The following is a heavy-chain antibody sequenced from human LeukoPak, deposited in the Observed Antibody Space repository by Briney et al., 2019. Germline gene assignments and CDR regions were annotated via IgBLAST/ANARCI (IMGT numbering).Heavy chain of an antibody. J-gene: IGHJ6*02. CDR3: ARYPRGRNYSMDV. Sequence: RPGGSLRLSCAASGFTFNSYWMSWVRQAPGKGLEWVSRINWNDGSTGYADSVKGRFSISRDNAKNSLYLQMNSLRAEDTAFYYCARYPRGRNYSMDVWGQGTTVTVSS. D-gene: IGHD1-7*01. CDR1: GFTFNSYW. V-gene: IGHV3-20*04. CDR2: INWNDGST.